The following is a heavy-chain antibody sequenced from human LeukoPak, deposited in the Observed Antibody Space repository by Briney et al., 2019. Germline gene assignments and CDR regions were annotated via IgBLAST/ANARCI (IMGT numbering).Heavy chain of an antibody. CDR2: ISGSGGST. Sequence: GGSLRLSCAASGFTFSSYAMSWVRQAPGKGLEWVSAISGSGGSTYYADSVKGRFTISRDNSKNTLYLQMNSLRAEDTAVYYCAKWARHCYDSSGYYYFDYWGQGTLVTVSS. J-gene: IGHJ4*02. CDR1: GFTFSSYA. V-gene: IGHV3-23*01. CDR3: AKWARHCYDSSGYYYFDY. D-gene: IGHD3-22*01.